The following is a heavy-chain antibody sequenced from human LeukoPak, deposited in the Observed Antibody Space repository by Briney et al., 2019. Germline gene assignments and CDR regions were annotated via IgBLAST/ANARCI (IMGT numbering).Heavy chain of an antibody. CDR1: GGSISSSSYY. V-gene: IGHV3-69-1*01. D-gene: IGHD3-3*01. CDR2: ISSSSYI. CDR3: ARDGIILQKGRRPNDYYYMDV. Sequence: ETLSLTCTVSGGSISSSSYYWGWIRQPPGKGLEWVSSISSSSYIYYADSVKGRFTISRDNAKNSLYLQMDSLRAEDTAVYYCARDGIILQKGRRPNDYYYMDVWGKGTTVTVSS. J-gene: IGHJ6*03.